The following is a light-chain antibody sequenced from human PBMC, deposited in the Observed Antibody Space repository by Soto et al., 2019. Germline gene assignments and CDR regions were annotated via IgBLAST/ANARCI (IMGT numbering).Light chain of an antibody. Sequence: QSVLTQPYSASGTPGQRVTIPCSGSSSNIGSHTLNWYQQLPGSAPSLLIYSDNQRPSGVPDRFSGSTSGTSASLAISGLQSEDEAEYYCAAWDDTLNAAVFGGGTKLTVL. CDR1: SSNIGSHT. CDR3: AAWDDTLNAAV. V-gene: IGLV1-44*01. J-gene: IGLJ2*01. CDR2: SDN.